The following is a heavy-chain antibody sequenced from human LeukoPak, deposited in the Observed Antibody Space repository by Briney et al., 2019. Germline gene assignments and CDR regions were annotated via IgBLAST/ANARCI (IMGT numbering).Heavy chain of an antibody. CDR3: AKERCSAGSCSSTPDY. Sequence: GGSLRLSCSASGFIFSTYAMSWVRQAPGKGLGWVSGISNSGDSTYYAASVKGRFPISRDYTRKTVDLQMNSLRADDTAVYYCAKERCSAGSCSSTPDYWGQGNPVTVSS. CDR2: ISNSGDST. CDR1: GFIFSTYA. J-gene: IGHJ4*02. D-gene: IGHD2-15*01. V-gene: IGHV3-23*01.